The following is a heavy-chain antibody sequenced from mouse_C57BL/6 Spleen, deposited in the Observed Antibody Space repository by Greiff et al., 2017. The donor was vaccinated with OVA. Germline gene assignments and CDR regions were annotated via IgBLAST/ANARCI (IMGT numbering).Heavy chain of an antibody. CDR2: INPNNGGT. CDR3: ALYYYCSKGFAY. Sequence: VQLQQSGPELVKPGASVKISCKASGYTFTDYYMNWVKQSHGKSLEWIGDINPNNGGTSYNQKFKGKATLTVDKSSSTAYLELRSLTSEDSAVYYCALYYYCSKGFAYWGQGTLVTVSA. CDR1: GYTFTDYY. J-gene: IGHJ3*01. V-gene: IGHV1-26*01. D-gene: IGHD1-1*01.